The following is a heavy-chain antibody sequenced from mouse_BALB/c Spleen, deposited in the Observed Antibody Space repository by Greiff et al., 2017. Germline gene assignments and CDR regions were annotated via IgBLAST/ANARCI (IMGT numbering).Heavy chain of an antibody. J-gene: IGHJ3*01. CDR3: TRDRGLRRGPFAY. CDR1: GFTFSSYT. D-gene: IGHD2-4*01. Sequence: EVMLVESGGGLVKPGGSLKLSCAASGFTFSSYTMSWVRQTPEKRLEWVATISSGGSYTYYPDSVKGRFTISRDNAKNTLYLQMSSLKSEDTAMYYCTRDRGLRRGPFAYWGQGTLVTVSA. CDR2: ISSGGSYT. V-gene: IGHV5-6-4*01.